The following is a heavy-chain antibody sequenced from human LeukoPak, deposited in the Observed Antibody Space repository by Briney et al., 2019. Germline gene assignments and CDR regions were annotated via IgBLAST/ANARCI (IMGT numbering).Heavy chain of an antibody. CDR2: ISYDGSKK. Sequence: GGSLRLSCACPGFTFSSYAMHWVRQAPGKGLEWVAVISYDGSKKYYADSVKGRFTISRDNSKNTLYLQMNSLRAEDTTVYYCARDFSYSPNALDYWGQGTLVTVSS. D-gene: IGHD5-18*01. V-gene: IGHV3-30-3*01. CDR1: GFTFSSYA. J-gene: IGHJ4*02. CDR3: ARDFSYSPNALDY.